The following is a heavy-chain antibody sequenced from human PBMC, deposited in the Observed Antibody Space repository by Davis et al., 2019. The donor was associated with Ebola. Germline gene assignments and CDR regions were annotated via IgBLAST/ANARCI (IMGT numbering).Heavy chain of an antibody. Sequence: MPSETLSLTCTVSGYSISSGYYWGWIRQPPGKGLEWIGSIYHSGSTYYNPSLKSRVTISVDTSKNQFSLKLSSVTAADTAVYYCARDRFWSGYYYYYYGMDVWGKGTTVTVSS. J-gene: IGHJ6*04. CDR3: ARDRFWSGYYYYYYGMDV. D-gene: IGHD3-3*01. V-gene: IGHV4-38-2*02. CDR1: GYSISSGYY. CDR2: IYHSGST.